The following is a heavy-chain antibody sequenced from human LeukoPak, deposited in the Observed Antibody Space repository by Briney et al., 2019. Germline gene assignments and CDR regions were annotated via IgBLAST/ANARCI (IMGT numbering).Heavy chain of an antibody. J-gene: IGHJ3*02. CDR1: GFTFSSYA. CDR3: AKDLTHSEYSSSGDAFDI. CDR2: ISGGGYST. V-gene: IGHV3-23*01. Sequence: GGSLRLSCAASGFTFSSYAMSWVRQAPGKGLEWVSGISGGGYSTYYADSVKGRFTISRDNSKNTLYLQMNSLRAEDTAVYSCAKDLTHSEYSSSGDAFDIWGQGTMVTVSS. D-gene: IGHD6-6*01.